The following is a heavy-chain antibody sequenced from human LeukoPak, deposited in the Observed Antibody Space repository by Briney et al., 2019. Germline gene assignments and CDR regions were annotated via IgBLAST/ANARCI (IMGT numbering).Heavy chain of an antibody. V-gene: IGHV4-34*01. CDR2: INNSGST. Sequence: SETLSLTCAVYGGSFSGCYWSWIRQPPGEGLEWIGEINNSGSTNYNPSLKSRVTISVDTSKNQVSLKLSSVTAADTAVYYCARGSDTAMVTLPFGYWGQGTLVTVSS. D-gene: IGHD5-18*01. CDR1: GGSFSGCY. J-gene: IGHJ4*02. CDR3: ARGSDTAMVTLPFGY.